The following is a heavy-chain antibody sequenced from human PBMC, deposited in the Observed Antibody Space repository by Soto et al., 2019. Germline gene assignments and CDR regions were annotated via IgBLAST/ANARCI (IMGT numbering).Heavy chain of an antibody. CDR1: GFTFSSYG. Sequence: GGSLRLSCAASGFTFSSYGMHWVRQAPGKGLEWVAVISYDGSNKYYADSVKGRFTISRHNSKNTLYLQMNSLRAEDTAVYYCAKDLSVPAAIGGMDVWGQGTTVTVSS. D-gene: IGHD2-2*01. CDR3: AKDLSVPAAIGGMDV. V-gene: IGHV3-30*18. CDR2: ISYDGSNK. J-gene: IGHJ6*02.